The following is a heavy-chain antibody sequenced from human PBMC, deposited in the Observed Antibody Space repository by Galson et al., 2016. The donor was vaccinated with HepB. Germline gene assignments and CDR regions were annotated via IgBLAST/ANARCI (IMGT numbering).Heavy chain of an antibody. CDR3: PRLFASGRKYDAFDI. Sequence: ETLSLTCTVSGGSVTASPYYHAWIRQPPGKGLEWIGTLSYSGSAHYNPYLKSHFTISMGASRNQFSLQLTSVTAADTAVYYCPRLFASGRKYDAFDIWVQGTVVTVSS. CDR1: GGSVTASPYY. CDR2: LSYSGSA. V-gene: IGHV4-39*01. J-gene: IGHJ3*02. D-gene: IGHD3-10*01.